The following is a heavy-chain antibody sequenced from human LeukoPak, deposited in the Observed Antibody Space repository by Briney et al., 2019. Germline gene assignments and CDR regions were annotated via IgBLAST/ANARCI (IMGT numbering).Heavy chain of an antibody. V-gene: IGHV7-4-1*02. D-gene: IGHD2-8*01. CDR2: INTNTENP. J-gene: IGHJ6*02. Sequence: ASVKVSCKASGYTFTSYAMNWVRQAPGQGLEWMGWINTNTENPTYAQGFTGRFVFSLDTSVSTAYLQISSLKAEDTAVYYCARGIGLMVAGSYYYYGMDVWGQGTTVTVSS. CDR1: GYTFTSYA. CDR3: ARGIGLMVAGSYYYYGMDV.